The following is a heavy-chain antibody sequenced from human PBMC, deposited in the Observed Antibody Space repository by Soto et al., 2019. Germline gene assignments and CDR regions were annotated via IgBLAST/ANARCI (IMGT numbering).Heavy chain of an antibody. J-gene: IGHJ5*02. CDR1: GGSIISGGYS. D-gene: IGHD1-1*01. CDR2: IYHSGST. Sequence: PSETLSLTCAVPGGSIISGGYSWSSIRHPPGKGLEWIGYIYHSGSTLYNPSLKSRVTISVDKSKNQFSLKLSSVTAADTAVYYFVRDQLEGTFFDPWGQLPLLSV. V-gene: IGHV4-30-2*01. CDR3: VRDQLEGTFFDP.